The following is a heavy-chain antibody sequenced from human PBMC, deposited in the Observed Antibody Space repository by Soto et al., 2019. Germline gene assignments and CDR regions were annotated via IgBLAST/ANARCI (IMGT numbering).Heavy chain of an antibody. CDR3: AKAGSNYDFWSGYPGGIDY. V-gene: IGHV3-9*01. D-gene: IGHD3-3*01. CDR2: ISWNSGSI. Sequence: EVQLVESGGGLVQPGRSLRLSCAASGFTFDDYAMHWVRQAPGKGLEWVSGISWNSGSIGYADSVKGRFTISRDNAKNPLYLQMNSLRAEDTALYYCAKAGSNYDFWSGYPGGIDYWGQGTLVTVSS. CDR1: GFTFDDYA. J-gene: IGHJ4*02.